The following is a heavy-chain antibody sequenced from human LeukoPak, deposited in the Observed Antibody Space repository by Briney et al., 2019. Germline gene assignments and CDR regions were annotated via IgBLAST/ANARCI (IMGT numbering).Heavy chain of an antibody. CDR2: VHTSGST. J-gene: IGHJ4*02. D-gene: IGHD6-6*01. CDR3: TRDLLYSSSSDGQGY. V-gene: IGHV4-4*07. Sequence: MASETLSLTCTVSGGSISSYYWSWIRQPAGKGLEWIGRVHTSGSTNYNPSLKSRVTMSVDTAKNQFSLKVGSVTAADTAVYYCTRDLLYSSSSDGQGYWGQGTLVTVSS. CDR1: GGSISSYY.